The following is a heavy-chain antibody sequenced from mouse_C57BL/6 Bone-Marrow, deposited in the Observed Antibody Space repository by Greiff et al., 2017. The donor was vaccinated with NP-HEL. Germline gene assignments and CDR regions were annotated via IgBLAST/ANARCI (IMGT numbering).Heavy chain of an antibody. V-gene: IGHV7-1*01. Sequence: EVKLVESGGGLVQSGLSLLLSFSPSGFTFSDFYMEWVRPAPGKGLEWIAARRNKANDYTTEYSASVKGRFIVSRDTSQSILYLQMNALRAEDTAIYYCARDAPYYYGSSSHWYFDVGGTGTTVTVSS. CDR3: ARDAPYYYGSSSHWYFDV. CDR1: GFTFSDFY. CDR2: RRNKANDYTT. D-gene: IGHD1-1*01. J-gene: IGHJ1*03.